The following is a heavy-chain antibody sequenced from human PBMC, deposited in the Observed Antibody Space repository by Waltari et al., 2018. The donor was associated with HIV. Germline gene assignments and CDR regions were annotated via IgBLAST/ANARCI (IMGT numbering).Heavy chain of an antibody. J-gene: IGHJ4*02. V-gene: IGHV1-69*01. Sequence: QLVQSGAEVKKPGSPVRVSCKASGGTFSRYSISWVRQAPGQGLEWMGGIIPVFGTANYAQKFQGRLTITADESTSTVYMELSSLTSEDTATYYCARVFGTDPRECYFTYWGQGSLVTVSS. CDR2: IIPVFGTA. CDR1: GGTFSRYS. D-gene: IGHD3-10*01. CDR3: ARVFGTDPRECYFTY.